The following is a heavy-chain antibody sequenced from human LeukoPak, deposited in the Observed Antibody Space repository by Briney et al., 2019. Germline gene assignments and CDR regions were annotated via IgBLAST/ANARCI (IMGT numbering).Heavy chain of an antibody. CDR3: VRGSTLSSGPAY. D-gene: IGHD3-22*01. J-gene: IGHJ4*02. Sequence: PGGSLRLSCAASGFTFSDYYMSWIRQAPGKGLEWVSYISNSGSSIYYADSVKGRFAISRDNAKNSLCLQMNSLRAEDTAVYYCVRGSTLSSGPAYWGQGALVTVSS. V-gene: IGHV3-11*01. CDR2: ISNSGSSI. CDR1: GFTFSDYY.